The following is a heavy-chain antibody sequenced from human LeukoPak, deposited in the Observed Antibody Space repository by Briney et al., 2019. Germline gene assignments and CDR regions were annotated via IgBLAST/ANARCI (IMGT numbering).Heavy chain of an antibody. V-gene: IGHV1-18*01. J-gene: IGHJ6*02. CDR1: GYTFTSYG. CDR3: ARDREGSYYDILTGYRSNYGMDV. CDR2: ISAYNGNT. Sequence: GASVKVSCKASGYTFTSYGISWVRQAPGQGLEWMGWISAYNGNTNYAQKLQGRVTMTTDTSTSTAYMGLRSLRSDDTAVYYCARDREGSYYDILTGYRSNYGMDVWGQGTTVTVSS. D-gene: IGHD3-9*01.